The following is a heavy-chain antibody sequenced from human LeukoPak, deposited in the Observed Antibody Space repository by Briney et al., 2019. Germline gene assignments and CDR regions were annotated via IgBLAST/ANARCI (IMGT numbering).Heavy chain of an antibody. V-gene: IGHV3-9*01. Sequence: PGRSLRLSCAASGLTFDDYAMHWVRQAPGKGLEWVSGISWNSGSIGYADSVKGRFTISRDNAKNSLYLQMNSLRAEDTALYYCAKDRRAYYYDSSGLLDYWGQGTLVTVSS. J-gene: IGHJ4*02. CDR3: AKDRRAYYYDSSGLLDY. D-gene: IGHD3-22*01. CDR1: GLTFDDYA. CDR2: ISWNSGSI.